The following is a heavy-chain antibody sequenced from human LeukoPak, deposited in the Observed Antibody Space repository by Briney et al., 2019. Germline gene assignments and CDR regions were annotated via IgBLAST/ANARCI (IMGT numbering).Heavy chain of an antibody. J-gene: IGHJ4*02. D-gene: IGHD3-10*01. CDR1: GFTFSSYA. V-gene: IGHV3-30*14. CDR2: ISYDGSKK. CDR3: AREFRRSSSRWFGELYG. Sequence: PGRPLRLSCAPSGFTFSSYAKHGVRQAPGKGLEWVAVISYDGSKKHYADPVKGRYTISRDNSKNTLYLQMNSLRAEDTAVYYCAREFRRSSSRWFGELYGWGQGTLVTVSS.